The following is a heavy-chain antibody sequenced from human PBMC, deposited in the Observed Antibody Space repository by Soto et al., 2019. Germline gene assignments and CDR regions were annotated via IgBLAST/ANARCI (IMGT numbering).Heavy chain of an antibody. CDR2: ISAGGNTK. CDR1: GFTLSNIG. V-gene: IGHV3-30*18. Sequence: QVQLVESGGGVVQPGTSLRIACAASGFTLSNIGMQWVRQAPGKGLGWVAGISAGGNTKYYADSVKGRFTISRDNSKNTLFLQMNSLRTEDTAVYYCAKESGGERYAAYFDLWCQGTLVTVSA. D-gene: IGHD2-21*01. J-gene: IGHJ4*02. CDR3: AKESGGERYAAYFDL.